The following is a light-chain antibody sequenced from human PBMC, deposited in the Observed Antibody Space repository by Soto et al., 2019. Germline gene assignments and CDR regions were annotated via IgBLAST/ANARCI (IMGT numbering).Light chain of an antibody. CDR1: SSNIGAGYD. J-gene: IGLJ1*01. V-gene: IGLV1-40*01. CDR3: QSYDSSLSGYV. CDR2: GNS. Sequence: QSVLTQPPSVSGAPGQRVTISCTGSSSNIGAGYDVHWYQQLPGTAPKLLIYGNSNRPSGVPYRFSGSKSGTSASLAITVLKAEDEDDYSCQSYDSSLSGYVFGTGTKLTVL.